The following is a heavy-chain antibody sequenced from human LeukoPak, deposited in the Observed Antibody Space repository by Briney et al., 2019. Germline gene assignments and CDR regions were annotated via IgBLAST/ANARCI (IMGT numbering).Heavy chain of an antibody. CDR3: ASGRREQPFAFDY. Sequence: PSETLSLTCTVSGGSVSSGSYYWSWIRQPPGKGLEWIGYIYYSGSTNYNPSLKSRVTISVDTSKNQFSLKLSSVTAADTAVYYCASGRREQPFAFDYWGQGTLVTVSS. CDR1: GGSVSSGSYY. D-gene: IGHD1/OR15-1a*01. CDR2: IYYSGST. V-gene: IGHV4-61*01. J-gene: IGHJ4*02.